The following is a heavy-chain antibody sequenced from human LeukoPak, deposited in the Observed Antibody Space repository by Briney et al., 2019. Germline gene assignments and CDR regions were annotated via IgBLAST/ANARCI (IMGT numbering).Heavy chain of an antibody. CDR1: GYTFTSNG. Sequence: ASVKVSCKASGYTFTSNGISWVRQAPGQGLEWMGWISAYNGNTNYAQKLQGRVTMTTDTSTSTAYMELRSLRSDDTAVYYCARDGIRWGLQHTNYYYYGMDVWGQGTTVTVSS. J-gene: IGHJ6*02. V-gene: IGHV1-18*01. CDR3: ARDGIRWGLQHTNYYYYGMDV. CDR2: ISAYNGNT. D-gene: IGHD4-11*01.